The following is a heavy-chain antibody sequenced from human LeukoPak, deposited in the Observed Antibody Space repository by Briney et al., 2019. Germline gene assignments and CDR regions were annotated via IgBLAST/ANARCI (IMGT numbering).Heavy chain of an antibody. CDR1: GFTFSSYS. J-gene: IGHJ4*02. Sequence: PGGSLRLPCAASGFTFSSYSMNWVRQAPGKGLEWVSYISSSGTTTHYADSVKGRFTISRDNAKHSLYLQMNSLRVEDTAAYYCTRGSGGYDYWGQGTLVTVSS. CDR3: TRGSGGYDY. V-gene: IGHV3-48*04. D-gene: IGHD1-26*01. CDR2: ISSSGTTT.